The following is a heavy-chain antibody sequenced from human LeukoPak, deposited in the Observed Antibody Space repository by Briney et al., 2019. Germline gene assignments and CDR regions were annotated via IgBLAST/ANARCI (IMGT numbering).Heavy chain of an antibody. CDR2: MNPDSGDT. CDR3: VTDPYTTTDDNNFEPQGAY. V-gene: IGHV1-8*01. D-gene: IGHD5-24*01. Sequence: GASVKVSCKTSGFTFTTHDMTWVRQATGQGLEWMGWMNPDSGDTGYAQKFQGRVTMTRDTSINTAYMELSSLTSDDTAVYYCVTDPYTTTDDNNFEPQGAYWGQGTLVTVSS. CDR1: GFTFTTHD. J-gene: IGHJ4*02.